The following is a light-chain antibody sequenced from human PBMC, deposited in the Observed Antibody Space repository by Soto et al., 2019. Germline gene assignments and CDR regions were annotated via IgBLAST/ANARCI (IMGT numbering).Light chain of an antibody. Sequence: NFMLTQPPSVSESPGKTVTISCTRSSGNIARNYVQWYQQRPGSAPTTVIFEDNQRPSGVPDRFSGSIDSSSNSASLTISGLRAEDEADYCWQSYDTRNQVFGGGTKVTVL. CDR3: QSYDTRNQV. V-gene: IGLV6-57*03. J-gene: IGLJ2*01. CDR2: EDN. CDR1: SGNIARNY.